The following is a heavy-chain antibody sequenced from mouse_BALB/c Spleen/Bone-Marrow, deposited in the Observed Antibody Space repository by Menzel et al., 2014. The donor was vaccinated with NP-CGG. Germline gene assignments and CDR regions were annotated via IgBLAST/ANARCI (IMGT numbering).Heavy chain of an antibody. Sequence: QVQLQQSGAELVKPGASVKLSCMASGFTFTSYWIHWVKQRPGQGPEWIGEINPSNGRTNYNEKFKSKATLTEDKSSSTAYMQLSSQTSEDSAVYYCARDGNYRYAMDYWGQGTSVTVSS. D-gene: IGHD2-1*01. CDR2: INPSNGRT. J-gene: IGHJ4*01. V-gene: IGHV1S81*02. CDR1: GFTFTSYW. CDR3: ARDGNYRYAMDY.